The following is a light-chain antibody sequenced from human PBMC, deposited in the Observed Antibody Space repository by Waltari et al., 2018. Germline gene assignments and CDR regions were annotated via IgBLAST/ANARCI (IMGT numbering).Light chain of an antibody. CDR3: QQYAEYPPWT. V-gene: IGKV1-5*03. Sequence: DIQMTQSPSTLSASVGERVTLTCRASQSISSWLAWYQQKPGKAPQLLIYKASTLEDGVPSRFSGSGSGTEFSLTIDSLQPDDFATYYCQQYAEYPPWTFGQGTKVEIK. CDR2: KAS. J-gene: IGKJ1*01. CDR1: QSISSW.